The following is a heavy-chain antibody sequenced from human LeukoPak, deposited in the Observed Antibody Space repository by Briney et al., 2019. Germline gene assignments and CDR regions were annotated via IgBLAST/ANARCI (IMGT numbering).Heavy chain of an antibody. CDR1: GVSISNYY. D-gene: IGHD3-3*01. V-gene: IGHV4-4*07. CDR3: ARALGYDFWSGSSYNLVY. J-gene: IGHJ4*02. CDR2: IDTSGST. Sequence: SETLSLTCTASGVSISNYYWSWIRQPAGKGLEWIAHIDTSGSTNYNPSLRSRVTISGDTSKNQFSLKLSSVTAADTAVYYCARALGYDFWSGSSYNLVYWGQRALVTVSS.